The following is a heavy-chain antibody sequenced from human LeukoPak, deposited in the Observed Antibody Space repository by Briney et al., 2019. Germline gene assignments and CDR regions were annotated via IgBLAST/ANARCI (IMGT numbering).Heavy chain of an antibody. CDR3: ARTYYYDSSGYYAPYYYYGMDV. Sequence: SETLSLTCAVYGGSFSGYYWSWIRQPPGKGLEWIGEINHSGSTNYNPSLKSRVTISVDTSKNQFSLKLSSVTAADTAVYYCARTYYYDSSGYYAPYYYYGMDVWGQGTTVTVSS. J-gene: IGHJ6*02. D-gene: IGHD3-22*01. CDR1: GGSFSGYY. CDR2: INHSGST. V-gene: IGHV4-34*01.